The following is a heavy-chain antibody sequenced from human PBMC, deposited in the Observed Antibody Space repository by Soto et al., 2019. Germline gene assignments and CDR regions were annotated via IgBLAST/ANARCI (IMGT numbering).Heavy chain of an antibody. D-gene: IGHD3-16*02. Sequence: PGGSLRLSCAASGFTFSSYGMHWVRQAPGKGLEWVAVISYDGSNKYYADSVKGRFTISRDNSKNTLYLQMNSLRAEDTAVYYCAKDPLRLRLGELSLYFDYWGQGTLVTVSS. J-gene: IGHJ4*02. V-gene: IGHV3-30*18. CDR2: ISYDGSNK. CDR1: GFTFSSYG. CDR3: AKDPLRLRLGELSLYFDY.